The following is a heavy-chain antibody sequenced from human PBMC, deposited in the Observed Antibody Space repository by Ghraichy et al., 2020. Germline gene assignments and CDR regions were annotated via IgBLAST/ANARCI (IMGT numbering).Heavy chain of an antibody. D-gene: IGHD3-16*02. V-gene: IGHV1-2*06. CDR3: TAYDYVWGSYRYFP. J-gene: IGHJ5*02. Sequence: VSVKVSCKASGYTFTGYYMHWVRQAPGQGLEWMGRINPNSGGTNYAQKFQGRVTMTRDTSISTAYMELSRLRSDDTAVYYCTAYDYVWGSYRYFPWGQGTLVTVSS. CDR2: INPNSGGT. CDR1: GYTFTGYY.